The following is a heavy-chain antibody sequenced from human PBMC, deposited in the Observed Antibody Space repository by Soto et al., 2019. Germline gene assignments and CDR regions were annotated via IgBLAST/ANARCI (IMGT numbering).Heavy chain of an antibody. D-gene: IGHD6-6*01. Sequence: GECLKISCKGSGYRFTTDWIGWVRQMPGKGLEWMGIIYPSDSDTRYSPSFQGQVTISADKSISTAYLQWGSLKASDTAMYYCARTALDSSSYNYYYYMDVWGKGTTVTVSS. CDR1: GYRFTTDW. J-gene: IGHJ6*03. V-gene: IGHV5-51*01. CDR3: ARTALDSSSYNYYYYMDV. CDR2: IYPSDSDT.